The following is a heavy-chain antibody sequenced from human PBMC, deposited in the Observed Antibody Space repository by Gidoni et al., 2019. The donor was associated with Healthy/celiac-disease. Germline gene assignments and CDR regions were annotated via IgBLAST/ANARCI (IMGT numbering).Heavy chain of an antibody. J-gene: IGHJ4*02. V-gene: IGHV4-39*01. CDR1: GGSISSSSYY. CDR3: ARRGSYYAFFDY. D-gene: IGHD1-26*01. CDR2: IYYSGST. Sequence: QLQLQESGPGLVKPSETLSLTCTVSGGSISSSSYYWGWIRQPPGKGLEWIGSIYYSGSTYYNPSLKSRVTISVDTSKNQFSLKLSSVTAADTAVYYCARRGSYYAFFDYWGQGTLVTVSS.